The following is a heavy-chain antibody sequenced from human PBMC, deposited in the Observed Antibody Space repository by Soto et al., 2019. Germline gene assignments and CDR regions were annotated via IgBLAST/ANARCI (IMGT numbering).Heavy chain of an antibody. D-gene: IGHD3-10*01. CDR1: GYTFTSYA. CDR2: INAGNGNT. CDR3: ARGRWYYYGSGGSWYYYGMDV. J-gene: IGHJ6*02. V-gene: IGHV1-3*01. Sequence: ASVKVSCKASGYTFTSYAMHWVRQAPGQRLEWIGWINAGNGNTKYSQKFQGRVTITRDTSASTAYMELSSLRSEDTAVYYCARGRWYYYGSGGSWYYYGMDVWAQRTTVTVSS.